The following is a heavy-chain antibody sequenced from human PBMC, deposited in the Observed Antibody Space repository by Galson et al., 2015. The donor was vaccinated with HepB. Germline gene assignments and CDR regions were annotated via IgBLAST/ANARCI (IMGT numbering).Heavy chain of an antibody. V-gene: IGHV3-23*01. CDR2: LSDSGGST. J-gene: IGHJ4*02. CDR1: GFTFSSYA. D-gene: IGHD6-19*01. Sequence: SLRLSCAASGFTFSSYAMSWVRQAPGKGLEWVSGLSDSGGSTYYADSVKGRFTISRDNSKNTLNLQMNSLRAEDTAVYYCARRAGFFDYWGQGTLVTVSS. CDR3: ARRAGFFDY.